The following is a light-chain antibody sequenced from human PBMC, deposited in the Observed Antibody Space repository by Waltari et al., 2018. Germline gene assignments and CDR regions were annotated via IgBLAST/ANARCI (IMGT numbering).Light chain of an antibody. J-gene: IGKJ1*01. Sequence: DIVMTQSPDSLAVSLGERATINCKSSQSVLSRSNNRNYLAWYQQRPGQPAKKLIYWASPRESEVPDRISGRGSGTDFTLTISSLQADDVAVYYCQQYYSTPWTFGQGTKVEIK. CDR3: QQYYSTPWT. CDR2: WAS. V-gene: IGKV4-1*01. CDR1: QSVLSRSNNRNY.